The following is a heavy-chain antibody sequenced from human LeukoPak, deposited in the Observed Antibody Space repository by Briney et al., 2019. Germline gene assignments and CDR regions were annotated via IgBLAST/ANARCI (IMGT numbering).Heavy chain of an antibody. V-gene: IGHV1-69*06. Sequence: ASVKVSCKASGGTFSSYAISWVRQAPGQGLEWMGRIIPIFGTANYAQKFQGRVTITADKSTSTAYMELSSLRSEDTAVYYCARDLNGGTDAFDIWGQGTMVTVSS. CDR3: ARDLNGGTDAFDI. CDR1: GGTFSSYA. J-gene: IGHJ3*02. CDR2: IIPIFGTA. D-gene: IGHD4-23*01.